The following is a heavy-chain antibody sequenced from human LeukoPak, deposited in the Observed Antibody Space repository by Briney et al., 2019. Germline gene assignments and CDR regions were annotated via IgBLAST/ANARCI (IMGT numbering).Heavy chain of an antibody. CDR3: ARRITMVRGVRARQYYFGY. J-gene: IGHJ4*02. Sequence: SSETLSLTCADYGGSFSGYYWSWIRQPAGKGLEWIGRIYTSGSTNYNPSLKSRVTMSVDTSKNQFSLKLSSVTAADTAVYYCARRITMVRGVRARQYYFGYWGQGTLVTVSS. V-gene: IGHV4-59*10. CDR2: IYTSGST. CDR1: GGSFSGYY. D-gene: IGHD3-10*01.